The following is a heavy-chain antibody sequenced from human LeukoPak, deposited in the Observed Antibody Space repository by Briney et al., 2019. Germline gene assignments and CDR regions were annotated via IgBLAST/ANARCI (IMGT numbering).Heavy chain of an antibody. CDR3: ARDPYYYDSSGYFYS. Sequence: GGSLRLSCAASGFTFSSYRMNWVPQAPGGRVEWVSSISSSSSYIYYADSVKGRFTISRDNAKNSLYLQMNSLRAEDTAVSYCARDPYYYDSSGYFYSWGQGTLVTVSS. V-gene: IGHV3-21*01. J-gene: IGHJ4*02. CDR2: ISSSSSYI. CDR1: GFTFSSYR. D-gene: IGHD3-22*01.